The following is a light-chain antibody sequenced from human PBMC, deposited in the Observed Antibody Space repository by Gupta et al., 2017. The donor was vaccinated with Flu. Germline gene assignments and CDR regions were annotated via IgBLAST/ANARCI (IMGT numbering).Light chain of an antibody. V-gene: IGLV1-40*01. CDR3: QSYDSILTGSL. CDR1: RSNLGSGYD. Sequence: HSVLTPPPSVSGAPGQRATISCTGTRSNLGSGYDVHWYQQLPRAAPKLLIFGNHRRPSGVPDRFSGSRSGTSASLAITGLQSEDEGYYFCQSYDSILTGSLFGGGTTVTVL. CDR2: GNH. J-gene: IGLJ2*01.